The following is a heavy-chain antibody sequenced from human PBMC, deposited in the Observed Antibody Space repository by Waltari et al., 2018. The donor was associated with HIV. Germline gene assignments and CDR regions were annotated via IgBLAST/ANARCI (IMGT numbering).Heavy chain of an antibody. CDR1: GASFNAYY. V-gene: IGHV4-34*02. J-gene: IGHJ1*01. D-gene: IGHD3-3*01. CDR2: IDYSGDT. Sequence: VQLQQWGSGRLMPSETLSLTCAVYGASFNAYYWTWIRQSPGNGLEWIGEIDYSGDTNYNPTLKSRVTITVDTSKNHFSLKLASMTTADTRLYYCVRGHPTSIYGGVKYFQAWGQGTPVTVSS. CDR3: VRGHPTSIYGGVKYFQA.